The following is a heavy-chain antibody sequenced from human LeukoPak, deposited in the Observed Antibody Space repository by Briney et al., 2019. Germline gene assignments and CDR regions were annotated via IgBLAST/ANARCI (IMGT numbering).Heavy chain of an antibody. V-gene: IGHV3-23*01. CDR3: AKDLAISIVRGIKDY. D-gene: IGHD3-10*01. Sequence: GGSLRLSCAASGFTFSNYAMSWVRQAPGKGLEWVSAISDSGDSTFYADSVKGRFTISRDNSKNTLSLLMNGLRAEDTAVYYCAKDLAISIVRGIKDYWGQGTLVTVSS. J-gene: IGHJ4*02. CDR1: GFTFSNYA. CDR2: ISDSGDST.